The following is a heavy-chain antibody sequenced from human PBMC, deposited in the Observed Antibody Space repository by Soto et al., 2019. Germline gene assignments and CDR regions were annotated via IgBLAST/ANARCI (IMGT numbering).Heavy chain of an antibody. CDR1: GYSITNDHY. D-gene: IGHD6-6*01. J-gene: IGHJ2*01. V-gene: IGHV4-38-2*01. Sequence: PSETLSLTCAVSGYSITNDHYWGWIRQPPGKGLEWIGSVYQSGNTYYNPSLKSRATISLDTARNQFSLKLTSVTAADTAVYYCAREARTLDWFLDLWGRGTLVTSPQ. CDR2: VYQSGNT. CDR3: AREARTLDWFLDL.